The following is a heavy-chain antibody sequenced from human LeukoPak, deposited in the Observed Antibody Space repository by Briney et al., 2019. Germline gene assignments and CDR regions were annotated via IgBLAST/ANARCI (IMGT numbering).Heavy chain of an antibody. D-gene: IGHD3-22*01. V-gene: IGHV3-49*04. CDR3: TREIYDSSGPPEVW. CDR2: IRSKAYGGTT. J-gene: IGHJ4*02. CDR1: GFTFGDYA. Sequence: QPGGSLRLSCTASGFTFGDYAMSWVRQAPGKGLEWVGFIRSKAYGGTTEYAASVKGRFTISRDDSKSIAYLQMNSLKTEDTAMYYCTREIYDSSGPPEVWWGQGTLVTVSS.